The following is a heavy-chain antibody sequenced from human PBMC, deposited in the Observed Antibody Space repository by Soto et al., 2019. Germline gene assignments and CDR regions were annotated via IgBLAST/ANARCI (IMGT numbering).Heavy chain of an antibody. D-gene: IGHD4-17*01. CDR3: AKGGATTVTTYSYWYFDL. J-gene: IGHJ2*01. CDR1: GFTFSSYA. V-gene: IGHV3-23*01. Sequence: GGSLRLSCAASGFTFSSYAMSWVRQAPGKGLEWVSAISGSGGSTYYADSVKGRFTISRDNSKNTLYLQMNSLRAEDTAVYYCAKGGATTVTTYSYWYFDLWGRGTLVTVSS. CDR2: ISGSGGST.